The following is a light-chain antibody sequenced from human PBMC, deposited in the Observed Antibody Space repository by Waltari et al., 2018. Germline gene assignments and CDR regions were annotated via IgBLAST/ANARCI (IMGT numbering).Light chain of an antibody. CDR2: YDN. Sequence: QSVLTQPPSVSEAPGQRVSISCSGSSSNIGNNAVSWYRQVPGQAPNLLIFYDNLVPSGISEHCRGSKSGTLASLVISGLQSGDEAHYYCASWDDSRNGWVFGGGTKVTVL. CDR3: ASWDDSRNGWV. J-gene: IGLJ3*02. CDR1: SSNIGNNA. V-gene: IGLV1-36*01.